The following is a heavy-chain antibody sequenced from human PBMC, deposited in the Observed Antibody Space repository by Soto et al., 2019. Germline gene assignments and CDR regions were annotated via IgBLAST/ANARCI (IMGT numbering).Heavy chain of an antibody. D-gene: IGHD2-21*02. V-gene: IGHV3-21*02. J-gene: IGHJ4*02. Sequence: EVQLVESGGGLVKPGGSLRLSCAASGFLFSDYTLNWVRQAPGKGLEWVSSISSDSGAKHYVDSVRGRFTISRDNAKSSLYLQMTSLRAEDTAGYYCTRGSYGDYNYWGQGTLVTVSS. CDR1: GFLFSDYT. CDR3: TRGSYGDYNY. CDR2: ISSDSGAK.